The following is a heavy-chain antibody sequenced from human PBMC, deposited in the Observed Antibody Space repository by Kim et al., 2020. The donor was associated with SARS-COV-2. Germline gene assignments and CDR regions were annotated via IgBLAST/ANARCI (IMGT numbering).Heavy chain of an antibody. J-gene: IGHJ4*01. D-gene: IGHD3-3*01. CDR1: GGSFSDYS. CDR2: ISRKSGAE. CDR3: ATHRYDYWSGYTPFEY. Sequence: SVKVSCKASGGSFSDYSMSWARQAPGQGLEWVGSISRKSGAENYAQKFHGRVTITADDSTTTAYMEISSLRSEDTAVYFCATHRYDYWSGYTPFEYWG. V-gene: IGHV1-69*13.